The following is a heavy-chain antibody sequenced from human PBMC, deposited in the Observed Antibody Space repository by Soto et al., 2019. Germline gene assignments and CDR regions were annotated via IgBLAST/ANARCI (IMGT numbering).Heavy chain of an antibody. V-gene: IGHV4-4*07. CDR1: DDFISSYY. J-gene: IGHJ6*02. D-gene: IGHD3-9*01. CDR3: ARADYEILTGSYAMDV. Sequence: SETLSLTCTVSDDFISSYYWNWIRQPAGKGLEWIGRVSTNGATNYNPSLESRVTMSVDTSKNQFSLKLTSVTAADTAVYFCARADYEILTGSYAMDVWGQGTTVTAP. CDR2: VSTNGAT.